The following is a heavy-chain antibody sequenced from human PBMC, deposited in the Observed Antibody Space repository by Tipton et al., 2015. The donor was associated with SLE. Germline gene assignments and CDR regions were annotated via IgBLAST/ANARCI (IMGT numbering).Heavy chain of an antibody. CDR1: GGSISSTTYY. Sequence: TLSLTCTVSGGSISSTTYYWGWIRQSPGKGLEWIGYIYTSGSTDYNPSLKSRVTISVDTSKNQFSLKLSSVTAADTAVYYCARGITVAGTGGFDYWGQGTLVTVSS. V-gene: IGHV4-61*05. CDR3: ARGITVAGTGGFDY. D-gene: IGHD6-19*01. CDR2: IYTSGST. J-gene: IGHJ4*02.